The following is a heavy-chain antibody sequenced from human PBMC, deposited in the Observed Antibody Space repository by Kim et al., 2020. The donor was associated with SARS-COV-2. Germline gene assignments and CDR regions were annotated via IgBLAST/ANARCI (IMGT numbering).Heavy chain of an antibody. Sequence: GGSLRLSCAASGFTFDDYAMHWVRQAPGKGLEWVSGISWNGGSMGYADSVKGRFTISRDNAKNSLYLQMNSLRAEDTALYYCAKDGYYGSGSYYKWGGGFDYWGQGTLVTVSS. V-gene: IGHV3-9*01. CDR1: GFTFDDYA. CDR3: AKDGYYGSGSYYKWGGGFDY. D-gene: IGHD3-10*01. CDR2: ISWNGGSM. J-gene: IGHJ4*02.